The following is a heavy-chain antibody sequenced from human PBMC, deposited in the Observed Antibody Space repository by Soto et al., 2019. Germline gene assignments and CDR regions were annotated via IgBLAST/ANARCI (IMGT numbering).Heavy chain of an antibody. Sequence: ASVKVSCKASGYTFTKYGISWVRQAPGQGLEWMGWISGYNGNTDYSEKVQGRVTMTTDTSTSTAYMELKSLKSDDTAIYYCARGIQHGSTWNYIHYWAQGTLVTVSS. D-gene: IGHD1-7*01. CDR1: GYTFTKYG. CDR3: ARGIQHGSTWNYIHY. CDR2: ISGYNGNT. V-gene: IGHV1-18*01. J-gene: IGHJ4*02.